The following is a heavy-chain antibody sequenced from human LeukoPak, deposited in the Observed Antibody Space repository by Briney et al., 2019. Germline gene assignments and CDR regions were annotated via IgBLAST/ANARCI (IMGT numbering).Heavy chain of an antibody. D-gene: IGHD3-10*01. J-gene: IGHJ4*02. CDR3: ARDRRVTMVRGVIPPPFDY. Sequence: ASVKVSCKASGYTFTSYYMHWVRQAPGQGLEWMGIINPSGGSTSYAQKFQGRVTMTRDTSTSTVYMELSSLRSEDTAVYYCARDRRVTMVRGVIPPPFDYWAREPWSPSPQ. CDR2: INPSGGST. CDR1: GYTFTSYY. V-gene: IGHV1-46*01.